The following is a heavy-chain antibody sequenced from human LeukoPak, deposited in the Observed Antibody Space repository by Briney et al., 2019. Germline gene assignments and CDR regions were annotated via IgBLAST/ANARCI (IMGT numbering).Heavy chain of an antibody. CDR3: ARGRDILTSPYGLDV. J-gene: IGHJ6*02. CDR1: GYAFNTNA. D-gene: IGHD3-9*01. CDR2: ISGYNGKT. Sequence: PGASVKFSCKASGYAFNTNAITWVRRAPGQGLEWMGWISGYNGKTNYAQKFQGRVTRTTDTSTSTAYMELRRLSSDDTAVYYCARGRDILTSPYGLDVWGQGTTVIVSS. V-gene: IGHV1-18*01.